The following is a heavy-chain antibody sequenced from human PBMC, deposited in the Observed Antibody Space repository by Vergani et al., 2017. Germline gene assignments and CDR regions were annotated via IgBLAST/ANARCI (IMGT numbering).Heavy chain of an antibody. CDR3: ARDESSGYYLDYFDY. CDR1: GFTFSSYA. D-gene: IGHD3-22*01. J-gene: IGHJ4*02. Sequence: QVQLVESGGGVVQPGRSLRLSCAASGFTFSSYAMHWVRQAPGKGLEWVAVISYDGSNKYYADSVKGRFTISRDNSKNTLYLQMNSLRAEDTAVYYCARDESSGYYLDYFDYWGQGTRVTVSS. CDR2: ISYDGSNK. V-gene: IGHV3-30-3*01.